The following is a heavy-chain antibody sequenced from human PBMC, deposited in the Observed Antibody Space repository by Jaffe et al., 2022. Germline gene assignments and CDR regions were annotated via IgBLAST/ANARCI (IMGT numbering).Heavy chain of an antibody. V-gene: IGHV4-61*02. CDR1: GGSISSGSYY. CDR3: ARDLRFGEFYDAFDI. CDR2: IYTSGST. D-gene: IGHD3-10*01. J-gene: IGHJ3*02. Sequence: QVQLQESGPGLVKPSQTLSLTCTVSGGSISSGSYYWSWIRQPAGKGLEWIGRIYTSGSTNYNPSLKSRVTISVDTSKNQFSLKLSSVTAADTAVYYCARDLRFGEFYDAFDIWGQGTMVTVSS.